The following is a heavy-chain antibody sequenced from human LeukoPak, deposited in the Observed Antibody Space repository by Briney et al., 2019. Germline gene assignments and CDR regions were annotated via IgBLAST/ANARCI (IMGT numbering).Heavy chain of an antibody. V-gene: IGHV3-23*01. Sequence: GGSLRLSCAASGFTFSSYAMSWVRQAPGKGLEWVSAISGSGGSTYYADSVKGRFTISRDNSKNTLLLQMSSLRAEDTAVYYCAKVPLGSGSYYPYYYYMDVWGKGTTVTVSS. CDR3: AKVPLGSGSYYPYYYYMDV. CDR1: GFTFSSYA. CDR2: ISGSGGST. D-gene: IGHD1-26*01. J-gene: IGHJ6*03.